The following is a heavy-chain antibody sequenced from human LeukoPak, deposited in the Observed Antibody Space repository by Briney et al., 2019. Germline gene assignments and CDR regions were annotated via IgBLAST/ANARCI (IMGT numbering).Heavy chain of an antibody. CDR3: ARGSTARYYYDSSGYYRGAVDY. CDR2: ISAYNGNT. J-gene: IGHJ4*02. CDR1: GYTFTSYG. V-gene: IGHV1-18*01. D-gene: IGHD3-22*01. Sequence: ASVKVSCKSSGYTFTSYGISWVRQAPGQGLEWMGWISAYNGNTNYAQKFQGRVTMTTDTSTSTAYMELRSLRSDDTAVYYCARGSTARYYYDSSGYYRGAVDYWGQGTLVTISS.